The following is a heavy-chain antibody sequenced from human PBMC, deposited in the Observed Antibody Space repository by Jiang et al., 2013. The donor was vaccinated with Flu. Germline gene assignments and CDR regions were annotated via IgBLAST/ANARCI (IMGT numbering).Heavy chain of an antibody. Sequence: GAEVKQPGTSVKVSCKASGFSFTRSALQWVRQARGQPLEWIGWIVVGSGHTNDAQKFRQRVSITRDMSTNTAYLELSSLKSEDTAVYYCAALQNWLSSTTYAFDMWGQGTMVTVSS. CDR3: AALQNWLSSTTYAFDM. J-gene: IGHJ3*02. CDR1: GFSFTRSA. D-gene: IGHD3-9*01. V-gene: IGHV1-58*01. CDR2: IVVGSGHT.